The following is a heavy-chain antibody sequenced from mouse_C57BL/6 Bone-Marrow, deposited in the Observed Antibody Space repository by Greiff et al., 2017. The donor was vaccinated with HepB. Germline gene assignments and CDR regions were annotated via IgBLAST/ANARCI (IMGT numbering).Heavy chain of an antibody. Sequence: QVQLQQSGAELVRPGSSVKLSCKASGYTFTSYWMDWVKQRPGQGLEWIGNIYPSDSETHYNQKFKDKATLTVDKSSSTAYMQLSSLTSEDSAVYYCARSTVRTYAMDYWGQGTSVTVSS. CDR2: IYPSDSET. D-gene: IGHD1-1*01. CDR1: GYTFTSYW. CDR3: ARSTVRTYAMDY. V-gene: IGHV1-61*01. J-gene: IGHJ4*01.